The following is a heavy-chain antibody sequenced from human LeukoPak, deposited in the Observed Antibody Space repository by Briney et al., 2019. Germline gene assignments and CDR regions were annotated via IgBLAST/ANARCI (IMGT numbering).Heavy chain of an antibody. J-gene: IGHJ4*02. V-gene: IGHV3-74*01. CDR3: ARNLVGSDTSDFDS. CDR2: IRTDGGET. D-gene: IGHD1-26*01. CDR1: GFTFSDYW. Sequence: PGGSLRLSCAASGFTFSDYWMHWVRQALGKGLVWVSRIRTDGGETNYEDSVNGRFTISRDNARNTLYLQMSSLRADDTAIYYCARNLVGSDTSDFDSWGQGTLVTVSS.